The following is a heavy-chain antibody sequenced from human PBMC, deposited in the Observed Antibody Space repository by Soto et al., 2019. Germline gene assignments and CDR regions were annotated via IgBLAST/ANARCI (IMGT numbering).Heavy chain of an antibody. V-gene: IGHV5-10-1*01. CDR2: IDPSDSYT. Sequence: SCKGSGYSFTSYWISWVRQMPGKGLEWMGRIDPSDSYTNYSPSFQGHVTISADKSISTAYLQWSSPKASDTAMYYCARHPSVTTLYYYGMDVWGQGTTVTVSS. J-gene: IGHJ6*02. D-gene: IGHD4-17*01. CDR1: GYSFTSYW. CDR3: ARHPSVTTLYYYGMDV.